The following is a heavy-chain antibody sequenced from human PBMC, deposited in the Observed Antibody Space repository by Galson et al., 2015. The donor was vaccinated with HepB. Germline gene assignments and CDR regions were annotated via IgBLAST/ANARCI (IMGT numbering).Heavy chain of an antibody. J-gene: IGHJ4*02. CDR2: INPSGGST. CDR3: ARDRTEMATIGPIDY. CDR1: GYTFTSYY. D-gene: IGHD5-24*01. V-gene: IGHV1-46*01. Sequence: SVKVSCKASGYTFTSYYMHWVRQAPGQGLEWMGIINPSGGSTSYAQKFQGRVTMTRDTSTSTVYMELSSLRSEDTAVYYCARDRTEMATIGPIDYWGQGTLVTVSS.